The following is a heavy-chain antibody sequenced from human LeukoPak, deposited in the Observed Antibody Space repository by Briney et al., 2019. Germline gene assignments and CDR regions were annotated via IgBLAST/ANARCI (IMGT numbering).Heavy chain of an antibody. D-gene: IGHD3-10*01. CDR1: GFTFSSYG. Sequence: GGSLRLSCAASGFTFSSYGMHWVRQAPGKGLEWVAVISYDGSNKYYADSVKGRFTISRDNSKNTLYLQMNSLRAEGTAVYYCAKDRDGYVDYWGQGTLVTVSS. V-gene: IGHV3-30*18. J-gene: IGHJ4*02. CDR3: AKDRDGYVDY. CDR2: ISYDGSNK.